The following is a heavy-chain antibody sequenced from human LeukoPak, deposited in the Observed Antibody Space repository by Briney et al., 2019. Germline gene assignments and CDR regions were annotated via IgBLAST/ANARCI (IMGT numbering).Heavy chain of an antibody. Sequence: ISSSGSTIYYADSVKGRFTISRDNAKNSLYLQMNSLRAEDTAVYYCARDLLTGYSSSWSDYWGQGTLVTVSS. J-gene: IGHJ4*02. V-gene: IGHV3-11*01. CDR2: ISSSGSTI. CDR3: ARDLLTGYSSSWSDY. D-gene: IGHD6-13*01.